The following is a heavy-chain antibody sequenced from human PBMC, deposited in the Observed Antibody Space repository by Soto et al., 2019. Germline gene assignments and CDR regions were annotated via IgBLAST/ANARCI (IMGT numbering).Heavy chain of an antibody. CDR1: GFNLSSYT. CDR3: ARIVLAVTEAAVHV. CDR2: IGISIGYI. Sequence: EEQLVESGGGLVKPGGSLRLSCVASGFNLSSYTMSWVRQAPGKGLEWVSSIGISIGYIYYGESGTGRFTIARDNAKTPIYPQMQSLAAQATALYSCARIVLAVTEAAVHVWAQGTLVTVS. V-gene: IGHV3-21*01. J-gene: IGHJ3*01. D-gene: IGHD6-13*01.